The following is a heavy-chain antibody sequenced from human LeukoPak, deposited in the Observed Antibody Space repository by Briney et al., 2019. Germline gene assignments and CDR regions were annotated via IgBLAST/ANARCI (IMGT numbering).Heavy chain of an antibody. V-gene: IGHV3-21*01. Sequence: GSLRLSCAASGFTFSSYSMNWVRQAPGKGLEWVSSISSSSSYIYYADSVKGRFTISRDNAKNSLYLQMNSLRAEDTAVYYCARGGVPSSSSNYFDYWGQGTLVTVSS. J-gene: IGHJ4*02. D-gene: IGHD6-6*01. CDR3: ARGGVPSSSSNYFDY. CDR2: ISSSSSYI. CDR1: GFTFSSYS.